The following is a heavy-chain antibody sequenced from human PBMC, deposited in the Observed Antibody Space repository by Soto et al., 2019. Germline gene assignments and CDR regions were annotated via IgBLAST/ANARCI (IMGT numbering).Heavy chain of an antibody. J-gene: IGHJ5*02. CDR3: ARQFRHCSGGSCSQGWFDP. D-gene: IGHD2-15*01. CDR1: GYSFISYW. V-gene: IGHV5-51*01. CDR2: IYPGDSDT. Sequence: HGESLKISCKGSGYSFISYWIGLVRQMTGKGLEWMGIIYPGDSDTRYSPSFQGQVTISADKSISTAYLQWSSLKASDTAMYYCARQFRHCSGGSCSQGWFDPWGQGTLVTVSS.